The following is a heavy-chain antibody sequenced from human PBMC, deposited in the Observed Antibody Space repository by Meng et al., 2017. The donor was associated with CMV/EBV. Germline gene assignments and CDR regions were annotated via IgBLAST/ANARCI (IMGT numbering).Heavy chain of an antibody. V-gene: IGHV3-64*02. D-gene: IGHD2-2*01. CDR3: ARGSCSSISCPYGMDV. CDR1: GFTFSSYA. Sequence: GGSLRLSCAASGFTFSSYAMHWVRQAPGKGLEYVSAISSNGGSTYYADSVKGRFTISRDNPKNTLYLQMGSLRAEDMAVYYCARGSCSSISCPYGMDVWGQGTTVTVSS. CDR2: ISSNGGST. J-gene: IGHJ6*02.